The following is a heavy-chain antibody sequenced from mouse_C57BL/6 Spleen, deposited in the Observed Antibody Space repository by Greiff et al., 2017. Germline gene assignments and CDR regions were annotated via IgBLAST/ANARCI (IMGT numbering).Heavy chain of an antibody. CDR1: GYTFTDYE. CDR3: TRWLLRSYAMDY. V-gene: IGHV1-15*01. CDR2: IDPETGGT. Sequence: VQLQESGAELVRPGASVTLSCKASGYTFTDYEMHWVKQTPVHGLEWIGAIDPETGGTAYYQKFKGKAILTADKSSSTAYMELRSLTSEDSAVYYCTRWLLRSYAMDYWGQGTSVTVSS. J-gene: IGHJ4*01. D-gene: IGHD2-3*01.